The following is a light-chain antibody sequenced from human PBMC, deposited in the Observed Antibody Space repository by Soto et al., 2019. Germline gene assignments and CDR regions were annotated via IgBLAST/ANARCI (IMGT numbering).Light chain of an antibody. J-gene: IGKJ1*01. Sequence: DIQMTQSPSTLSVSVGDRVTITFRASQTISSWFAWYQQKPGKAPKLLIYKASTLKSGVPSRFSGSGSGTEFTLTISSLQPDDFATYYCQQHNSYSLTFGQGTKVDIK. CDR1: QTISSW. CDR2: KAS. V-gene: IGKV1-5*03. CDR3: QQHNSYSLT.